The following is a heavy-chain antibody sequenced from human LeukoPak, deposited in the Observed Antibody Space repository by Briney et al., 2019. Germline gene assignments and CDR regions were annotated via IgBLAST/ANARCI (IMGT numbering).Heavy chain of an antibody. J-gene: IGHJ5*02. CDR3: AKGAGYSSGWLNWFDP. Sequence: GGSLRLSCAASGFTFSSYAMSWARQAPGKGLEWVSAISGSGGSTYYADSVKGRFTISRDNSKNTLYLQINSLRAEDTAVYYCAKGAGYSSGWLNWFDPWGQETLVTVSS. CDR2: ISGSGGST. D-gene: IGHD6-19*01. CDR1: GFTFSSYA. V-gene: IGHV3-23*01.